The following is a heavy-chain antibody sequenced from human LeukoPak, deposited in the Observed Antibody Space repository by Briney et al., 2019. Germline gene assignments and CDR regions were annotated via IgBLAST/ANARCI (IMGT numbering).Heavy chain of an antibody. D-gene: IGHD3-10*01. CDR3: AGGRRDSGSYGSFVYYYYYYMDV. CDR1: GGSISSYY. J-gene: IGHJ6*03. Sequence: SETLSLTCTVSGGSISSYYWSWIRQPPGKGLEWIGYIYYSESTNYNPSLKRRVTISVDTSKNKFSLKLSSVTAADTAVYYCAGGRRDSGSYGSFVYYYYYYMDVWGKGTTVTVSS. V-gene: IGHV4-59*01. CDR2: IYYSEST.